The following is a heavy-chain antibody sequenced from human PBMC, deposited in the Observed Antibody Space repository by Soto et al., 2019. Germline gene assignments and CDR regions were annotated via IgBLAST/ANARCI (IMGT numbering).Heavy chain of an antibody. Sequence: EVQLVESGGGLVQPGGYLRLSCVASGLTVSNNYMNWVRQAPGKGLEWVAVLYSGGSVYYADSVRGRFTISRDNSKSTLYLQMNSLRAEDTAVYYCARGYCSGGSCFHYFDYWGQGTLVTVSS. CDR3: ARGYCSGGSCFHYFDY. CDR2: LYSGGSV. J-gene: IGHJ4*02. CDR1: GLTVSNNY. D-gene: IGHD2-15*01. V-gene: IGHV3-66*01.